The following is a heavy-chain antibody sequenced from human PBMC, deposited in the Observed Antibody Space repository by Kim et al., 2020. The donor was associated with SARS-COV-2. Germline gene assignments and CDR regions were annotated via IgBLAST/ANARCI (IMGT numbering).Heavy chain of an antibody. CDR1: GGSISSSSYY. CDR3: AREKSYEGYFDY. D-gene: IGHD1-26*01. J-gene: IGHJ4*02. Sequence: SQTLSLTCTVSGGSISSSSYYWGWIRQPPGRGLEWIGTISYSGSTYNNPSLKSRVTISLDKSKNQFSLNLSSVTAADTAIYYCAREKSYEGYFDYWGQGTLVTVSS. V-gene: IGHV4-39*07. CDR2: ISYSGST.